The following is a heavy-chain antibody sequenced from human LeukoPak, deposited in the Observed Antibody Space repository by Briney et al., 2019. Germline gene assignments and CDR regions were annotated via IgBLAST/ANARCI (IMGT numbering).Heavy chain of an antibody. Sequence: GGSLRLSCAASGFTFSSYAMPWVRQAPGKGLEYVSAISSNGGSTYYANSVKGRFTISRDNSKNTLYLQMGSLRAEDMAVYYCARERGGSYDYWGQGTLVTVSS. V-gene: IGHV3-64*01. CDR3: ARERGGSYDY. CDR2: ISSNGGST. D-gene: IGHD1-26*01. J-gene: IGHJ4*02. CDR1: GFTFSSYA.